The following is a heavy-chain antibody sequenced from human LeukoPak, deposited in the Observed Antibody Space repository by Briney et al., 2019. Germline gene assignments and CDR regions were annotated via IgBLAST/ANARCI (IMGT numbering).Heavy chain of an antibody. Sequence: ASVKVSCKASGYTLTGYYMHWVRQAPGQGLEWMGWINPNSGGTNYAQKFQGRVTMTRGTSISTAYMELSRLRSDDTAVYYCARALRYFDWYTNYWGQGTLVTVSS. J-gene: IGHJ4*02. CDR1: GYTLTGYY. CDR3: ARALRYFDWYTNY. CDR2: INPNSGGT. D-gene: IGHD3-9*01. V-gene: IGHV1-2*02.